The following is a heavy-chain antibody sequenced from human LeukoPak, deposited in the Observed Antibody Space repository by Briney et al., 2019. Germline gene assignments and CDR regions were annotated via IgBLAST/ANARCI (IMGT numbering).Heavy chain of an antibody. Sequence: GGSLRLSCAASGFTFSGSAMQWVRQASGKGLEWVGRIRSKGNSYATAYAASVTGRFTISRDDSKKTAYLQMNSLKTEDTAVYYGSKHESYIVGGNDAFDIWGQGTMVTASS. CDR2: IRSKGNSYAT. J-gene: IGHJ3*02. D-gene: IGHD1-26*01. CDR3: SKHESYIVGGNDAFDI. CDR1: GFTFSGSA. V-gene: IGHV3-73*01.